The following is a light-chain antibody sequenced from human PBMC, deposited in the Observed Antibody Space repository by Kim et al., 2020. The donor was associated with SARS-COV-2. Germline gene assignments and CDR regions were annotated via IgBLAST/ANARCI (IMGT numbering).Light chain of an antibody. CDR3: QQGYRTPPIT. J-gene: IGKJ5*01. CDR2: AAS. V-gene: IGKV1-39*01. CDR1: QSISWN. Sequence: DIQMTQSPSSLSASVGDRVTITCRASQSISWNLNWYQQKPGKAPKLLIYAASSLQSGVPSRFSGSGSGTDFTLTISSVQPEDFATYYCQQGYRTPPITFGQGTRLEIK.